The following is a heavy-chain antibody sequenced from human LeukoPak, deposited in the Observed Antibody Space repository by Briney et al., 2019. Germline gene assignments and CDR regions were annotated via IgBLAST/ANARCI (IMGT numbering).Heavy chain of an antibody. CDR2: INTDGSTT. Sequence: GGSLRLSCAASGFTFSNYWMHWVRQAPGKGLVWVSRINTDGSTTSYVDSVKGRFTISRDNTKNTLYLHMNSLRAEDTAVYYCASGMGGGAFDIWGQGTMVTVSS. D-gene: IGHD1-26*01. CDR1: GFTFSNYW. CDR3: ASGMGGGAFDI. J-gene: IGHJ3*02. V-gene: IGHV3-74*01.